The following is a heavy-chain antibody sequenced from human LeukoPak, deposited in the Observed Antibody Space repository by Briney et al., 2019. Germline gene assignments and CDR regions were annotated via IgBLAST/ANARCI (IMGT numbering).Heavy chain of an antibody. CDR1: GFTFDDYW. D-gene: IGHD2-2*01. Sequence: GGSLRVSCGAAGFTFDDYWMSWVRQAAGQGLEWVANINRDGCEKYYLDSAKGRFTISRDNARNSLYLQVNSLRAEDTAVYYCARGGTSGYSSTRHFWGGNYYFDYWGQGSLVTVSS. CDR2: INRDGCEK. CDR3: ARGGTSGYSSTRHFWGGNYYFDY. V-gene: IGHV3-7*01. J-gene: IGHJ4*02.